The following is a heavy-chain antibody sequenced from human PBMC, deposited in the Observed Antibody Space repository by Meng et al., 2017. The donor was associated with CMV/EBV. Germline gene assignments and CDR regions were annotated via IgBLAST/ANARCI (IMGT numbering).Heavy chain of an antibody. D-gene: IGHD2-2*01. V-gene: IGHV4-34*01. Sequence: SETLSLTCAVYGGSFSGYYWSWIRQPPGKGLEWIGEINHSGSTNYNPSLKSRVTISVDTSKNQFSLKLSSATAADTAVYYCARGRYCSSTSCYGMDVWGQGTTVTVSS. J-gene: IGHJ6*02. CDR2: INHSGST. CDR3: ARGRYCSSTSCYGMDV. CDR1: GGSFSGYY.